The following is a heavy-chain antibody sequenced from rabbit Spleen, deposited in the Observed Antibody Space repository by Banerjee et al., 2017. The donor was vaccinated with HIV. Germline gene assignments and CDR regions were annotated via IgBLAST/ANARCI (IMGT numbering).Heavy chain of an antibody. D-gene: IGHD8-1*01. CDR1: GFDFSAYTF. V-gene: IGHV1S40*01. Sequence: LVEYGGDLVQPGASLTLTCTASGFDFSAYTFMCWVRQAPGKGLEWIACIDTGSRDFTYYASWAKGRFTISKTSSTTVTLQMTSLTVADTATYFCARDTGSSFSTYGMDLWGLGTLVTVS. J-gene: IGHJ6*01. CDR2: IDTGSRDFT. CDR3: ARDTGSSFSTYGMDL.